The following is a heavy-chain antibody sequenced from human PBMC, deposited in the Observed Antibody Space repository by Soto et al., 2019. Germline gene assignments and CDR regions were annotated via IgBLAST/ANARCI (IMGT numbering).Heavy chain of an antibody. Sequence: DSVKVSCKASGYTFTSYGIIWVRQAPGQGLEWMGWINTKNGNTHYAQKLQGRVTMTTDTSTTTAYMELRSLRTDDTAVYFCARDQAPYSNGWYYWGQGTLVTVSS. CDR2: INTKNGNT. V-gene: IGHV1-18*01. CDR1: GYTFTSYG. J-gene: IGHJ4*02. D-gene: IGHD6-19*01. CDR3: ARDQAPYSNGWYY.